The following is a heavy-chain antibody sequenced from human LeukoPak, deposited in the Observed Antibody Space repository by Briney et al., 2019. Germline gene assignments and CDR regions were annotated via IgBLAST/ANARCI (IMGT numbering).Heavy chain of an antibody. J-gene: IGHJ6*02. CDR3: AKVVVVVPAAMREAYYYYGMDV. D-gene: IGHD2-2*01. Sequence: GGSLRLSCAASGFTFSGYAMSWVRQAPGKGLEWVSAISGSGGSTYYADSVKGRFTISRDNSKNTLYLQMNSLRAEDTAVYYCAKVVVVVPAAMREAYYYYGMDVWGQGTTVTVSS. CDR1: GFTFSGYA. V-gene: IGHV3-23*01. CDR2: ISGSGGST.